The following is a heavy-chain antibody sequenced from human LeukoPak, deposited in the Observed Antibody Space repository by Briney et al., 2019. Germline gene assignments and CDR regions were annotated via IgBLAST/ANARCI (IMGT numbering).Heavy chain of an antibody. J-gene: IGHJ4*02. CDR1: GFTFSSYA. CDR3: AKDRIAATAPGY. CDR2: ISGSGGSK. Sequence: GGSLRLSCAASGFTFSSYAMSWVRQAPGKGLEWVSAISGSGGSKYYADSVKGRFTISRDNSKNTLYLQMNSLRAEDTAVYYCAKDRIAATAPGYWGQGTLVTVSS. D-gene: IGHD6-13*01. V-gene: IGHV3-23*01.